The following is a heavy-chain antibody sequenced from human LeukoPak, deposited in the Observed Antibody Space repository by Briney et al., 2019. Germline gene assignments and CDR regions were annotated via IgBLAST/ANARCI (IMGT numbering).Heavy chain of an antibody. D-gene: IGHD2-2*01. V-gene: IGHV4-31*03. CDR2: IYYSGSI. J-gene: IGHJ1*01. CDR1: GGSISSGGYY. CDR3: ARGYCSSTSCYEGYFQH. Sequence: SETLSLTCTVSGGSISSGGYYWSWIRQHPGKGLEWIGYIYYSGSIYYNPSLKSRVTISVDTSKNQFSLKLSSVTAADTAVYYCARGYCSSTSCYEGYFQHWGQGTLVTVSS.